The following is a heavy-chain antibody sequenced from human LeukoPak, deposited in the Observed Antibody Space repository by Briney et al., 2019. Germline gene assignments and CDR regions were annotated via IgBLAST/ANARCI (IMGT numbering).Heavy chain of an antibody. CDR1: GYTFTSYG. Sequence: ASVKVSCKASGYTFTSYGISWVRQAPGQGLEWMGWINPNSGGTNYAQKFQGWVTMTRDTSISTAYMELSRLRSDDTAVYYCARGDLTGTRIYYYSMDVWGQGTTVTVSS. D-gene: IGHD1-20*01. CDR3: ARGDLTGTRIYYYSMDV. J-gene: IGHJ6*02. V-gene: IGHV1-2*04. CDR2: INPNSGGT.